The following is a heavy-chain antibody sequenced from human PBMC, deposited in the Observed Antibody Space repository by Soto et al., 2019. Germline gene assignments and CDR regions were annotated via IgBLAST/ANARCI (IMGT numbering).Heavy chain of an antibody. CDR2: ISPSNTTI. CDR3: ARGGRGFCSSTGCYTDGCGL. V-gene: IGHV3-48*02. D-gene: IGHD2-2*01. J-gene: IGHJ3*01. CDR1: GFTFSHYP. Sequence: QLVESGGGLVQPGGSLRLSCAASGFTFSHYPMSWVRQAPGKGLEWLSYISPSNTTIYYADSVKGRFTRSRDNAKDSLDLQMNGLRDGDTAVYYCARGGRGFCSSTGCYTDGCGLWGQETVVTVST.